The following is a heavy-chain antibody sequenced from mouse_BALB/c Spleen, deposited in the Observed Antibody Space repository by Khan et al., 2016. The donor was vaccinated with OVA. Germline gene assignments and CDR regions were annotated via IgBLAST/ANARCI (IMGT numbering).Heavy chain of an antibody. D-gene: IGHD6-1*01. Sequence: VQLQESGAELARPSASVKMSCEASGYTFTSNTMHWVKQRPGQGLEWIGYINPRSGYTNYNQKFKDKTTLTADTSSTTAYMQLSSLTSEDYAAYYCARSATGDAMDYWGQGTSVIVSS. CDR2: INPRSGYT. J-gene: IGHJ4*01. CDR3: ARSATGDAMDY. CDR1: GYTFTSNT. V-gene: IGHV1-4*01.